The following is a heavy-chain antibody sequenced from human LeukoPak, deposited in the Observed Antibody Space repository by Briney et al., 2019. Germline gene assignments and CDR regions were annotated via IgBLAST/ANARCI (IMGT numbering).Heavy chain of an antibody. J-gene: IGHJ4*02. CDR1: GFTFSSYS. CDR3: ARAARQYIVLKREPYYFDY. CDR2: ISSSSSTI. Sequence: GGSLRLSCAASGFTFSSYSMNWVRQAPGKGLEWVSYISSSSSTIYYADSVKGRFTISRDNAKNSLYLQMNSLRAEDTAVYYCARAARQYIVLKREPYYFDYWGQGTLDTVSS. D-gene: IGHD2-8*01. V-gene: IGHV3-48*01.